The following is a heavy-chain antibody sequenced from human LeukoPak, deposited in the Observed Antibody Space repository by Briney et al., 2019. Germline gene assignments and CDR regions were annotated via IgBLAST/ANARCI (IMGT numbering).Heavy chain of an antibody. Sequence: GASVKVSCKASGYTFTGYYMHWVRQAPGQGLEWMGWINPNSGGTNYAQKFQGRVTMTRDTSISTVYMELSRLRSDDTAVYYCARDQTWGYYMDVWGKGTMVTVSS. CDR2: INPNSGGT. D-gene: IGHD1-26*01. CDR3: ARDQTWGYYMDV. CDR1: GYTFTGYY. V-gene: IGHV1-2*02. J-gene: IGHJ6*03.